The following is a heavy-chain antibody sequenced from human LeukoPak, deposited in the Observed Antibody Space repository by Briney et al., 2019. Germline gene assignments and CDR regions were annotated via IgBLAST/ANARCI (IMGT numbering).Heavy chain of an antibody. J-gene: IGHJ4*02. CDR3: ARRDCGGDCYSGVKIDY. V-gene: IGHV3-30*02. CDR1: GFTFSSYG. D-gene: IGHD2-21*01. CDR2: IRYDGSNK. Sequence: GGSLRLSCAASGFTFSSYGMHWVRQAPGKGLEWVAFIRYDGSNKYYADSVKGRFTISRDNSKNTLYLQMNSLRAEDTAVYYCARRDCGGDCYSGVKIDYWGQGTLVTVSS.